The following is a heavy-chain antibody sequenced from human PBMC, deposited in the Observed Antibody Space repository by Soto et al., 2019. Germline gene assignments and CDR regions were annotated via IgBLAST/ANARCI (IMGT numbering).Heavy chain of an antibody. V-gene: IGHV3-74*01. Sequence: EVQLVESGGGLVQPGGSLRLSCAASGFTFSSYWIHWVRQAPGKGLVWVSRIKGDGSRTDYADSVKGRITSSRENAKNTVYLQMNSLRDEDTAVYYCAIGLPGYYGMDVWGQGTTVTVSS. CDR2: IKGDGSRT. J-gene: IGHJ6*02. CDR3: AIGLPGYYGMDV. CDR1: GFTFSSYW. D-gene: IGHD4-17*01.